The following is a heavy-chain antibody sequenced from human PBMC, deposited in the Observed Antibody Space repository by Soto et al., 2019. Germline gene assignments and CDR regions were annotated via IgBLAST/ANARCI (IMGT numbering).Heavy chain of an antibody. V-gene: IGHV3-23*01. CDR3: ARVHSSRLDY. J-gene: IGHJ4*02. CDR2: ISGSGGST. D-gene: IGHD6-13*01. CDR1: GFTFSTYA. Sequence: EVQLLESGGGLVQPGGSLRLSCAASGFTFSTYAMSWVRQAPGKGVEWVSAISGSGGSTYYADSGKGRFTISRDNSKNTLYLQMNSLRAENTAVYYCARVHSSRLDYWGQVTLFAVST.